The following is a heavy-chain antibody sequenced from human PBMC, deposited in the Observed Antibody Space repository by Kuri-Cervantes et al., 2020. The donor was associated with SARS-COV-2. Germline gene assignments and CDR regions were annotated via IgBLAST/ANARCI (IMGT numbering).Heavy chain of an antibody. D-gene: IGHD3-22*01. CDR2: FDPQSDEK. J-gene: IGHJ4*01. CDR3: ATESISVIVIYAFYF. V-gene: IGHV1-24*01. Sequence: SVNVSCKVSGHTLTELPMHWVREAPGKGLEWMGSFDPQSDEKIYAQKFEGRVTMTEDKSTDTACLELSSLRSEDTAVYYCATESISVIVIYAFYFWGQGTLVTVSS. CDR1: GHTLTELP.